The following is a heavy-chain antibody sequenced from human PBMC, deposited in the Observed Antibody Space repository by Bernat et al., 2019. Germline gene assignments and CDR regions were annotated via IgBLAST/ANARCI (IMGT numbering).Heavy chain of an antibody. J-gene: IGHJ4*02. CDR3: TRGYCTGTTCYGLDY. CDR1: GFTFGDYA. D-gene: IGHD2-2*01. V-gene: IGHV3-49*05. CDR2: IRSKAYGGTT. Sequence: EVQLVESGGGLVKPGRSLRLSCTASGFTFGDYAMSWFRQAPGKGLEWVGFIRSKAYGGTTEYAASVKGRFTISRDDSKSIAYLQMNSLKTEDTAVYYCTRGYCTGTTCYGLDYWGQGTLVTVSS.